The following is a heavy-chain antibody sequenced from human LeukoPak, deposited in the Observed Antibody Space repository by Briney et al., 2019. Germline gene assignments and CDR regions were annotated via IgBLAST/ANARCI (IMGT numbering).Heavy chain of an antibody. CDR1: GCTSTSYD. V-gene: IGHV1-8*01. CDR3: ARTYYYDSSGYYLGGNWFDP. CDR2: MNPNSGNT. D-gene: IGHD3-22*01. Sequence: ASVKVSCKASGCTSTSYDISWVRQATGQGLEWMGWMNPNSGNTGYAQKFQGRVTMTRNTSISTAYMELSSLRSEDTAVYYCARTYYYDSSGYYLGGNWFDPWGQGTLVTVSS. J-gene: IGHJ5*02.